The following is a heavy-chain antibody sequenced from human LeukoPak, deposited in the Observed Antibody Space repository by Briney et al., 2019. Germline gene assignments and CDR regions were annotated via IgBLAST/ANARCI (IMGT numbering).Heavy chain of an antibody. CDR1: GGSISSYY. CDR3: ARGIAAAPNQGCFDY. CDR2: VYTSGDT. Sequence: TTSETLSLTCSVSGGSISSYYWSWIRQPAGKGLEWIGRVYTSGDTDYNPPLGSRVTVSLDTSKNQFSLKLSSVTAADTAVYYCARGIAAAPNQGCFDYWGQGTLVTVSS. D-gene: IGHD6-13*01. J-gene: IGHJ4*02. V-gene: IGHV4-4*07.